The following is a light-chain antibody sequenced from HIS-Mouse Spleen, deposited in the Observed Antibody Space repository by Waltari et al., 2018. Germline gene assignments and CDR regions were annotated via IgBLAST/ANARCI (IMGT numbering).Light chain of an antibody. CDR1: SSDVGSCNL. V-gene: IGLV2-23*01. CDR2: EGS. CDR3: CSYAGSSTFNWV. Sequence: QSALTQPASVSGSPGQSITISCTGTSSDVGSCNLVSWYQQHPGKAPKLMIYEGSKRQSGVLNRFSGSKSGNTASLTISGLQAEDEADYYCCSYAGSSTFNWVFGGGTKLTVL. J-gene: IGLJ3*02.